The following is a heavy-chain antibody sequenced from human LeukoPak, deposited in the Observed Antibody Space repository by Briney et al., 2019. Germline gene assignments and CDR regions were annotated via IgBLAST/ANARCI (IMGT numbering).Heavy chain of an antibody. J-gene: IGHJ6*03. CDR1: GASITNYY. Sequence: SETLSLTCPVSGASITNYYLTWVRRSPGKGLECIGYNHYSGGTNYTPSLKSRVTILIDATKNQFSLRLTSVTAADTAVYYCATAPKYYYLDVWGKGTTVTVSS. V-gene: IGHV4-59*01. CDR2: NHYSGGT. CDR3: ATAPKYYYLDV.